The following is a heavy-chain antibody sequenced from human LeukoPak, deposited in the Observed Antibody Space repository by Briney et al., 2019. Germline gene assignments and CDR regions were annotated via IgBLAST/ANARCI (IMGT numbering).Heavy chain of an antibody. CDR3: ARDQRWGPLDAFDI. CDR1: GGSISSGSYY. Sequence: SETLSLTCTVSGGSISSGSYYWSWIRQPAGKGLEWIGRIYTSGSTNYNPSLKSRVTISVDTSKNQFSLKLSSVTAADTAVYYRARDQRWGPLDAFDIWGQGTMVTVSS. V-gene: IGHV4-61*02. D-gene: IGHD1-26*01. J-gene: IGHJ3*02. CDR2: IYTSGST.